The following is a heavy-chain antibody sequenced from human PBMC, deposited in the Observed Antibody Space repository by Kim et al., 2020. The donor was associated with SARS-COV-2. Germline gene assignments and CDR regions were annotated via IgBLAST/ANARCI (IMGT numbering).Heavy chain of an antibody. V-gene: IGHV3-30*02. CDR3: AKDLLGWELGYYFDY. J-gene: IGHJ4*02. D-gene: IGHD1-26*01. Sequence: DSVKGRFTISRDNSKNTLYLQMNSLRAEDTAVYYCAKDLLGWELGYYFDYWGQGTLVTVSS.